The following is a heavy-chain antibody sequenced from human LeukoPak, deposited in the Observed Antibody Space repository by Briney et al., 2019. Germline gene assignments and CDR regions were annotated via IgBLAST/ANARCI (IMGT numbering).Heavy chain of an antibody. Sequence: KPSETLSLTCAVSGYSISSGYYWGWIRQPPGKGLEWIGSIYHSGSTYYNPSLKSRVTISVDTSKNQFSLKLCSVTAADTAVYYCARHGENPTPEYYYYYYMDVWGKGTTVTVSS. CDR2: IYHSGST. D-gene: IGHD1-14*01. V-gene: IGHV4-38-2*01. CDR1: GYSISSGYY. J-gene: IGHJ6*03. CDR3: ARHGENPTPEYYYYYYMDV.